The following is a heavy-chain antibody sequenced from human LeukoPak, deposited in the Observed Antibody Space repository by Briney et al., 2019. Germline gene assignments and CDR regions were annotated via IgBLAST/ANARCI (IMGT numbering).Heavy chain of an antibody. CDR3: AYGSGSYRGNWFDP. CDR2: INPNSGGT. V-gene: IGHV1-2*02. CDR1: GYTFTGYY. D-gene: IGHD3-10*01. Sequence: ASVKVSCKASGYTFTGYYMHWVRQAPGQGLEWMGWINPNSGGTNYAQKFQGRVTMTRDTSISTAYMELSRLRSEDTAVYYCAYGSGSYRGNWFDPWGQGTLVTVSS. J-gene: IGHJ5*02.